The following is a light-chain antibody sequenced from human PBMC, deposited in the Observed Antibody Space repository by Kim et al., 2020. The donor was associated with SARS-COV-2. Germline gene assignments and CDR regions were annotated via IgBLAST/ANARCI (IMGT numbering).Light chain of an antibody. CDR3: QHYALSRTWA. CDR2: GAS. V-gene: IGKV3-20*01. Sequence: EIVLTQSPCTLSLSPGERATLSCRASQSVNSAYLAWYQQKPSQAPRLLIYGASSRATGIPDRFRGSGSDTDFTLTISRLEPEDVAVYYCQHYALSRTWAFGQGTKVDIK. J-gene: IGKJ1*01. CDR1: QSVNSAY.